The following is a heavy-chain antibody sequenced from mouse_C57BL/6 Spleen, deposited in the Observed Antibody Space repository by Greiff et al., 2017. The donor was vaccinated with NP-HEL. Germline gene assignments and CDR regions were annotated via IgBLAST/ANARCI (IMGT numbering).Heavy chain of an antibody. CDR3: ARWDSSGYWFAY. Sequence: EVKLVESGGGLVQPGGSLSLSCAASGFTFTDYYMSWVRQPPGKALEWLGFIRNKANGYTTEYSASVKGRFTISRDNSQSILYLQMNALRAEDSATYYCARWDSSGYWFAYWGQGTLVTVSA. D-gene: IGHD3-2*02. V-gene: IGHV7-3*01. CDR1: GFTFTDYY. CDR2: IRNKANGYTT. J-gene: IGHJ3*01.